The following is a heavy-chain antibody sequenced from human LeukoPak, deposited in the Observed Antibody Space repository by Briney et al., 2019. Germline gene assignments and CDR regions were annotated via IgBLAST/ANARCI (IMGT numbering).Heavy chain of an antibody. Sequence: GGSLRLSCAASGFTFSSYSMNWVRQAPGKGLEWVTYISSSSSYIYYADSVKGRFTISRDNAKNSLYLQMNSLRAEDTAVYHCARGDGTTLGYWGQGTLVTVSS. V-gene: IGHV3-21*01. D-gene: IGHD1-1*01. CDR1: GFTFSSYS. J-gene: IGHJ4*02. CDR3: ARGDGTTLGY. CDR2: ISSSSSYI.